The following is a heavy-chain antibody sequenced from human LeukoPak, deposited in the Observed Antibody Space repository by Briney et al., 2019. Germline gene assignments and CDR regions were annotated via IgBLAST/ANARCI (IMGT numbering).Heavy chain of an antibody. CDR1: GGSFSGYY. V-gene: IGHV4-34*01. J-gene: IGHJ5*02. D-gene: IGHD3-10*01. CDR3: ARGAAMVRGVIDWFDP. CDR2: INHSGST. Sequence: SETLSLTCAVYGGSFSGYYWSWIRQPPGKGLEWFGEINHSGSTNYNPSLKSRVTISVDTSKNQFSLKLSSVTAADTAVYYCARGAAMVRGVIDWFDPWGQGTLVTVSS.